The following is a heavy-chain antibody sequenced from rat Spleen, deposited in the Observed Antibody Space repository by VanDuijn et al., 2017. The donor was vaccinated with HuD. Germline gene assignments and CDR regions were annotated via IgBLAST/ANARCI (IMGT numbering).Heavy chain of an antibody. V-gene: IGHV5-20*01. CDR1: GFTFSNYY. Sequence: EVQLVESGGGLVQPGRSLKLSCAASGFTFSNYYMAWVRQAPTKGLEWVASISYDGSRTYYRNSVKGRFTISRDNAKSTLYLQMDSLRSEDTATYYCTTANNGGFSELYYFDYWGQGVMVTVSS. CDR3: TTANNGGFSELYYFDY. J-gene: IGHJ2*01. CDR2: ISYDGSRT. D-gene: IGHD1-11*01.